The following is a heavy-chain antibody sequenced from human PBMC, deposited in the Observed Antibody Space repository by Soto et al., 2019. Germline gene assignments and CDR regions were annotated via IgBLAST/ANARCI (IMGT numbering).Heavy chain of an antibody. CDR1: GYAFTSYF. V-gene: IGHV1-46*01. D-gene: IGHD2-15*01. J-gene: IGHJ1*01. Sequence: VTISCKASGYAFTSYFMSLVRQAPGKGLEWMGIINPSGGSTSYAQKFQGRVTMTRDTSTSTVYMELSSLRSEDTAVYYCARASKGYCSGGSCPEGGFQH. CDR2: INPSGGST. CDR3: ARASKGYCSGGSCPEGGFQH.